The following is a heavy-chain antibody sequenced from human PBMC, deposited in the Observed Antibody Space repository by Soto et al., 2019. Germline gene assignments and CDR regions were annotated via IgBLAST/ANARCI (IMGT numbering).Heavy chain of an antibody. D-gene: IGHD3-10*01. Sequence: SVRVSCKASGGTFSSYAISWVRQAPGQGLEWMGGIIPIFGTANYAQKFQGRGTSTADESTSTAYMELSSLRSEDTAVYYCARDLIERFGPYGMDVWGQGTTVTVSS. J-gene: IGHJ6*02. CDR1: GGTFSSYA. CDR2: IIPIFGTA. CDR3: ARDLIERFGPYGMDV. V-gene: IGHV1-69*13.